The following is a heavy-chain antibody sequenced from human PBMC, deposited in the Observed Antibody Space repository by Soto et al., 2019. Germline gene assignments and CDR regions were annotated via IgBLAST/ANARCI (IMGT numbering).Heavy chain of an antibody. D-gene: IGHD2-2*01. CDR2: VSWNSGTM. Sequence: EVQLVESGGGLVQPGRSLRLSCAASGFSFDEYAMHWVRQAPGKGLEWVSGVSWNSGTMGYGDSVRGRFANSRDNAKNSLYLQMNSLTTEDTALYYCAKGFCSSTRCLTYSYMDVWGKGTMVTVSS. CDR3: AKGFCSSTRCLTYSYMDV. CDR1: GFSFDEYA. J-gene: IGHJ6*03. V-gene: IGHV3-9*01.